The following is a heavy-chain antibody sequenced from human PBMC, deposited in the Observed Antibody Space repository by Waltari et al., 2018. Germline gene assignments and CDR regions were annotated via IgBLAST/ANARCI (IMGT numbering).Heavy chain of an antibody. CDR2: VNPNSGNT. Sequence: QVQLVQSGAEVKKPGASVKVSCKASGYTFTSYDINWVRQATGQGLEWMGWVNPNSGNTGYAQKFQGRVTMTRNTSISTAYMELSSLRSEDTAVYYCASKSGWYTGFDYRGQGTLVTVSS. CDR3: ASKSGWYTGFDY. D-gene: IGHD6-19*01. CDR1: GYTFTSYD. J-gene: IGHJ4*02. V-gene: IGHV1-8*01.